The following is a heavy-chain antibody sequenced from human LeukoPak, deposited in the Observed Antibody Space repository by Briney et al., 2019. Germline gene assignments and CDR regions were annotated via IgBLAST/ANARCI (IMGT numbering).Heavy chain of an antibody. J-gene: IGHJ4*02. CDR2: ISGSGGST. CDR1: GFTFSSYA. CDR3: AKASNTWNYFDY. D-gene: IGHD1-1*01. V-gene: IGHV3-23*01. Sequence: GGSLRLSCAASGFTFSSYAMSWVRQAPGKGLEWVSAISGSGGSTYYADSVKGRFTISRDNSKNTLSLQMNGLRAEDTAIYYCAKASNTWNYFDYWGQGTLVTVSS.